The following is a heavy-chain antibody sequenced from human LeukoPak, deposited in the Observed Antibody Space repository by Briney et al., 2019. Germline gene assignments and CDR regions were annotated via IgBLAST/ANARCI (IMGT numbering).Heavy chain of an antibody. Sequence: GGSLRLSCAASGFAFSSYWMSWVRQAPGKGLEWVANIKQDGSEKYYVDSVKGRFTISRDNAKNSLYLQMNSLRAEDTAVYYCARVFRWNYRSGFDYWGQGTLVTVSS. CDR2: IKQDGSEK. J-gene: IGHJ4*02. D-gene: IGHD1-7*01. CDR3: ARVFRWNYRSGFDY. V-gene: IGHV3-7*01. CDR1: GFAFSSYW.